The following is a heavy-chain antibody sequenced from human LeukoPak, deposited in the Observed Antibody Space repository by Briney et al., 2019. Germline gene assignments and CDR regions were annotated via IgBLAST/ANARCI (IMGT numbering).Heavy chain of an antibody. Sequence: GRSLRLSCAASGFTFSSYAMHWVRQAPGKGLEYVSAIGSTGGSTYYANSVKGRFTISRDNSKNTLFLQMGSLRAEDMAVYYCARVFYDSSAYYYDYWGQGTLVTVSS. CDR2: IGSTGGST. CDR1: GFTFSSYA. V-gene: IGHV3-64*01. CDR3: ARVFYDSSAYYYDY. D-gene: IGHD3-22*01. J-gene: IGHJ4*02.